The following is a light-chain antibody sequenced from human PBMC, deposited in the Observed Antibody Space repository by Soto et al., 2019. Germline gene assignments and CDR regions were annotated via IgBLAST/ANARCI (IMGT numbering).Light chain of an antibody. CDR3: QQSYSTPIT. Sequence: DIQMTQSPSSLSASVGDRVTITCRASQSISSYINWYQQKPGKAPKLLIYAASSLQSGVPSRFSGSGSGTDFPLTISSLQPEDFATYYCQQSYSTPITFGPGTKVDIK. J-gene: IGKJ3*01. V-gene: IGKV1-39*01. CDR1: QSISSY. CDR2: AAS.